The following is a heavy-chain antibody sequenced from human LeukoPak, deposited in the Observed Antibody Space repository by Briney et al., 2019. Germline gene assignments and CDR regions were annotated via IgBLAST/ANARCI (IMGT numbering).Heavy chain of an antibody. CDR3: ARTGTWITIDI. J-gene: IGHJ3*02. D-gene: IGHD5-12*01. V-gene: IGHV4-38-2*01. CDR2: IYHSGST. Sequence: SETLSLTCAVSGYSISSGYYWGWIRQPPGKGLEWIGSIYHSGSTYYNPSLKSRVTISVDTSKNQFSLKLSSVTAADTAVYYCARTGTWITIDIWGQGTMDTVSS. CDR1: GYSISSGYY.